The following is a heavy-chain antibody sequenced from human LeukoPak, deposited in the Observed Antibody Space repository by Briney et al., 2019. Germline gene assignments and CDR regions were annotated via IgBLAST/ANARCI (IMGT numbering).Heavy chain of an antibody. CDR1: GFTFSSYA. Sequence: SGGSLRLSCEVSGFTFSSYAMSWVRQAPGKGLEWVSAISGSGGTTNHADSVKGRRTISRNNSQNTLYLQMNSLRAEDTAVDYCAKRTPYSSGSYYFDYWGQGTLVTVSS. CDR2: ISGSGGTT. D-gene: IGHD3-22*01. V-gene: IGHV3-23*01. J-gene: IGHJ4*02. CDR3: AKRTPYSSGSYYFDY.